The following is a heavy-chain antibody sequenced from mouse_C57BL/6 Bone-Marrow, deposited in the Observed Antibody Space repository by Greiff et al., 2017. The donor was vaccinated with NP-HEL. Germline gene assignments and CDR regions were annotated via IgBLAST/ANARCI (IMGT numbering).Heavy chain of an antibody. Sequence: EVKLVESGGDLVKPGGSLKLSCAASGFTFSSYGMSWVRQTPDKRLEWVATISSGGSYTYYPDSVKGRFTISRDNAKNTLYLQMSSLKSEDTAMYYCARRYYYGSSFYAMDYWGQGTSVTVSS. V-gene: IGHV5-6*02. D-gene: IGHD1-1*01. CDR2: ISSGGSYT. CDR3: ARRYYYGSSFYAMDY. J-gene: IGHJ4*01. CDR1: GFTFSSYG.